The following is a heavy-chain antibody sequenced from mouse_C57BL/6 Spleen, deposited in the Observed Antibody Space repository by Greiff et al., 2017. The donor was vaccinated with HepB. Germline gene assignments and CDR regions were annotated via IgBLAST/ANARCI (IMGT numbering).Heavy chain of an antibody. CDR2: INPNNGGT. Sequence: EVQLQQSGPELVKPGASVKISCKASGYTFTDYYMNWVKQSHGKSLEWIGDINPNNGGTSYNQKFKGKATLTVDKSSSTAYMELRSLTSEDSAVYYCARGRIYYYGSSYGNYFDYWGQGTTLTVSS. CDR3: ARGRIYYYGSSYGNYFDY. V-gene: IGHV1-26*01. J-gene: IGHJ2*01. D-gene: IGHD1-1*01. CDR1: GYTFTDYY.